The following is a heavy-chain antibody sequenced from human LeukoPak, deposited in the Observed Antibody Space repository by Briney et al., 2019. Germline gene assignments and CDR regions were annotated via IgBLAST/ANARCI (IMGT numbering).Heavy chain of an antibody. V-gene: IGHV4-59*01. CDR1: GVSISSYY. CDR3: ARRIAARAFDY. CDR2: IYYSGST. J-gene: IGHJ4*02. D-gene: IGHD6-6*01. Sequence: NPSETLSLTCTVSGVSISSYYWSWIRQPPGKGLEWIGYIYYSGSTNYNPSLKSRVTISVDTSKNQFSLKLSSVTAADTAVYYCARRIAARAFDYWGQGTLVTVSS.